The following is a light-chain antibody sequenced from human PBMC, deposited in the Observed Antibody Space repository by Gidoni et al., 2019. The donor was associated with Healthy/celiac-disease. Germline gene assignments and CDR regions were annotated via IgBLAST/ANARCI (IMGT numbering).Light chain of an antibody. CDR2: AAS. CDR1: QSISSY. CDR3: QQSYSTLPWT. V-gene: IGKV1-39*01. J-gene: IGKJ1*01. Sequence: IQMTQSPSSLSASVGDSVTITCRASQSISSYLNWYQQKPGKAPKLLIYAASSLQSGVPSRFSGSGSGTDFTLTISSLQPEDFATYYCQQSYSTLPWTFGQGTKVEIK.